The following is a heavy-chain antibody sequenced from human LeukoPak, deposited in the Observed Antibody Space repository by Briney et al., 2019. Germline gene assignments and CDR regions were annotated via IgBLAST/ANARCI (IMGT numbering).Heavy chain of an antibody. CDR2: IYYSGST. CDR1: GGSISSTSYY. D-gene: IGHD6-6*01. Sequence: SETLSLTCTVSGGSISSTSYYWGWIRQPPGKGLEWIGSIYYSGSTYYNPSLKSRVTILIDMSKNQFSLKLSSVTAADTAVYYCTRSVLASRSNPFDYWGQGTLVTVSS. J-gene: IGHJ4*02. V-gene: IGHV4-39*07. CDR3: TRSVLASRSNPFDY.